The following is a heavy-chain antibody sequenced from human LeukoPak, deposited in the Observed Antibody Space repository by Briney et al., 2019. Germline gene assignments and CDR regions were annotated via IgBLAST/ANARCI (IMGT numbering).Heavy chain of an antibody. J-gene: IGHJ4*02. CDR1: GGTLSSYA. Sequence: SVKVSCKASGGTLSSYAISWVRQAPGQGGEWMGGIIPIFGTANYEQQFLGRVTITTDESTSTAYMELSSLRSEDTAVYYCASTTGSNYDFWSGYNFDYWGQGTLVTVSS. CDR3: ASTTGSNYDFWSGYNFDY. V-gene: IGHV1-69*05. D-gene: IGHD3-3*01. CDR2: IIPIFGTA.